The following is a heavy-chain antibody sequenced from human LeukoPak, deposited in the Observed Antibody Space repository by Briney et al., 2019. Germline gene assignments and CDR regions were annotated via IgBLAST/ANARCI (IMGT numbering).Heavy chain of an antibody. CDR1: EFSVGSNY. J-gene: IGHJ4*02. V-gene: IGHV3-20*04. Sequence: PGGSLRLSCAASEFSVGSNYMTWVRQAPGKGLEWVSGINWNGGSIVYADSVKGRFTISRDNAKNSLYLQMNSLRAEDTALYYCARPTFLGSSYPDFDYWGQGTLVTVSS. D-gene: IGHD1-26*01. CDR3: ARPTFLGSSYPDFDY. CDR2: INWNGGSI.